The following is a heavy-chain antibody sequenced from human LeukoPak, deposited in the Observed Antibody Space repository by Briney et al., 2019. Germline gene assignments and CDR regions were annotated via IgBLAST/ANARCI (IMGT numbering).Heavy chain of an antibody. Sequence: PGGSLRLSCAASGFRFDDYYLSWIRQAPGTELGGISFIGASGGMRDHADSVKGRFPISRDNAKNSLYLEMNNLRAEHTAVYHCTRHMVLSPFDYWGPGTLVTVSS. CDR3: TRHMVLSPFDY. CDR1: GFRFDDYY. CDR2: IGASGGMR. V-gene: IGHV3-11*01. D-gene: IGHD4/OR15-4a*01. J-gene: IGHJ4*02.